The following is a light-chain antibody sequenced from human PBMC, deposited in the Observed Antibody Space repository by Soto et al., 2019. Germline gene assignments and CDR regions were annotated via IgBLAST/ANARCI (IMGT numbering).Light chain of an antibody. CDR1: QSVRSSF. J-gene: IGKJ2*01. CDR2: VAS. V-gene: IGKV3-20*01. CDR3: QQYGSPPYT. Sequence: EIVLTQSPGTLSLSPGERATLSCRASQSVRSSFLAWYQQTPGQTPRLLIHVASSRATGIPDRFSGSGSGTDFTLTISRLEPEDFAVYYCQQYGSPPYTFGQGTKLEI.